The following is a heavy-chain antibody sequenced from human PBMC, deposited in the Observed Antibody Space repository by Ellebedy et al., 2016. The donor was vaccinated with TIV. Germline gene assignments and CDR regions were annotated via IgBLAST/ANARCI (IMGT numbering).Heavy chain of an antibody. CDR1: GGSVRSGGYS. Sequence: SETLSLTXTVSGGSVRSGGYSWGWIRQPTGQALELIGYIYHSGNTYYNPSLKSRVTISVDKSKNQFSLKLNSVTAADTAVYYCARGDEDDEYTAWFDPWGQGALVTVSS. V-gene: IGHV4-30-2*01. CDR3: ARGDEDDEYTAWFDP. J-gene: IGHJ5*02. D-gene: IGHD5-18*01. CDR2: IYHSGNT.